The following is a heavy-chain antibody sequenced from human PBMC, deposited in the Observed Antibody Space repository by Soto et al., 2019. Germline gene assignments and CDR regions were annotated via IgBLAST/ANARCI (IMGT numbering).Heavy chain of an antibody. CDR2: IIPIFGTA. CDR1: GGTFSSYA. D-gene: IGHD3-10*01. CDR3: PIHSDYYGSGSYSRMLSYYYGMDV. Sequence: GASVNVSFKASGGTFSSYAISWVRQAPGQGLELMGGIIPIFGTANYAQKFQGRVTITEDKSTSTAYMELSSLRSEDTAVYYCPIHSDYYGSGSYSRMLSYYYGMDVSGQGTTVTVSS. V-gene: IGHV1-69*06. J-gene: IGHJ6*02.